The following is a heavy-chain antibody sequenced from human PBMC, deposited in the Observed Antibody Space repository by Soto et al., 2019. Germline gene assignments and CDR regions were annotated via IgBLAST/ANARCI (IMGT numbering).Heavy chain of an antibody. D-gene: IGHD3-16*01. J-gene: IGHJ3*02. CDR2: ISSSSSYI. Sequence: GGSLRLSCAASGFTFSSYSMNWVRQAPGKGLEWVSSISSSSSYIYYADSVKGRFTISRDNAKNSLYLQMNSLRAEDKAVYYCARESLHLGESAFPDNDAFDIWGQGTMVTVSS. CDR3: ARESLHLGESAFPDNDAFDI. V-gene: IGHV3-21*01. CDR1: GFTFSSYS.